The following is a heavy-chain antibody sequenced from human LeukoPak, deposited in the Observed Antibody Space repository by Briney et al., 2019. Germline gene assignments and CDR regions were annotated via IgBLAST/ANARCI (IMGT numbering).Heavy chain of an antibody. D-gene: IGHD3-10*01. CDR3: AREMEDYGSVRGWFDP. CDR2: ISSSGSTI. CDR1: GFTFSSYE. V-gene: IGHV3-48*03. Sequence: GGSLRLSCAASGFTFSSYEMNWVRQAPGKGLEWVSYISSSGSTIYYADSVKGRFTISRDNAKNSLYLQMNSLRAEDTAVYYCAREMEDYGSVRGWFDPWGQGTLVTVSS. J-gene: IGHJ5*02.